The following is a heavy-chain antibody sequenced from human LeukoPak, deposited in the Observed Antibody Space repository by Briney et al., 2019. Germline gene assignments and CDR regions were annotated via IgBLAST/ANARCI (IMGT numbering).Heavy chain of an antibody. Sequence: VASVKVSCKASGYTFTSYGISWVRQAPGQGLEWMGRIIPILGIANYAQKFQGRVTITADKSTSTAYMELSSLRSEDTAVYYCAKRVTTEEPDDAFDIWGQGTMVTVSS. CDR1: GYTFTSYG. D-gene: IGHD1-14*01. J-gene: IGHJ3*02. V-gene: IGHV1-69*04. CDR2: IIPILGIA. CDR3: AKRVTTEEPDDAFDI.